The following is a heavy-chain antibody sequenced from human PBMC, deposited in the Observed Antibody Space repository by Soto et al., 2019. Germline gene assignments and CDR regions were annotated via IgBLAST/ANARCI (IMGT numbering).Heavy chain of an antibody. CDR2: ISGSGGST. CDR1: GFTFSSYA. D-gene: IGHD5-12*01. CDR3: AKDREVATHYYYYYGMDV. J-gene: IGHJ6*02. Sequence: GGSLRLSCAASGFTFSSYAMSWVRHAPGKGLEWVSAISGSGGSTYYADSVKGRFTISRDNSKNTLYLQMNSLRAEDTAVYYCAKDREVATHYYYYYGMDVWGQGTMVTVSS. V-gene: IGHV3-23*01.